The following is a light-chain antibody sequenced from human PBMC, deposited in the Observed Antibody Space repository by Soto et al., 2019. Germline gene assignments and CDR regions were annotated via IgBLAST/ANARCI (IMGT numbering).Light chain of an antibody. J-gene: IGKJ4*01. CDR3: QQYNDRTLT. CDR2: GAS. V-gene: IGKV3-15*01. Sequence: EIVMTQSPDTPSVSPGERATLSCRASQTVGTNLAWYKQRPGQAPSLLVYGASSRATNIPARFTGSGSGTDFTLTISSLQSEYFAVYYCQQYNDRTLTFGGGTKVEIK. CDR1: QTVGTN.